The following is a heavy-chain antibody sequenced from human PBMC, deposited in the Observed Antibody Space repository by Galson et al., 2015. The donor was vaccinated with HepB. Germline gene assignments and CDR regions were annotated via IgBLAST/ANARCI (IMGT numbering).Heavy chain of an antibody. CDR3: AKEGGGVTYLDV. CDR1: GFTFKNYV. CDR2: ISGSGETT. V-gene: IGHV3-23*01. J-gene: IGHJ6*02. D-gene: IGHD3-16*01. Sequence: SLRLSCAASGFTFKNYVMTWVRQAPGKGLEWVSAISGSGETTYYADSVKGRSAISRDNSKNTLYLQMNSLRAEDTAVYYCAKEGGGVTYLDVWGQGTTVTVSS.